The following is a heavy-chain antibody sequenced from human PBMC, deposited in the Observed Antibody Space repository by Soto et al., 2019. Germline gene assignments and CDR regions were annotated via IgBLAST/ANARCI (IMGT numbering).Heavy chain of an antibody. CDR3: AREVDCSGGSCAMHAFDI. J-gene: IGHJ3*02. Sequence: SVKVSCKASGGTFSSYAISWVRQAPGQGLEWMGIINPIVGTANYAQKFQGRVTMTRDTSTSTVYMELSSLRSEDTAVYYCAREVDCSGGSCAMHAFDIWGQGTMVTVSS. CDR2: INPIVGTA. V-gene: IGHV1-69*04. CDR1: GGTFSSYA. D-gene: IGHD2-15*01.